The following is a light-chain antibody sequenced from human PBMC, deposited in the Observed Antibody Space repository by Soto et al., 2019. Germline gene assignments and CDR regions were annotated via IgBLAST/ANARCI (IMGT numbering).Light chain of an antibody. J-gene: IGKJ5*01. V-gene: IGKV1-5*03. CDR2: KAS. CDR3: QEYNAYSMT. CDR1: QSISSW. Sequence: DIQITQFPSTLSASVGDRVTITCRASQSISSWLAWYQQKPGKAPKLLIYKASTLETGVPSRFSGSGSGTEFTLSISSLQPDDFETYYCQEYNAYSMTFGQGTRLEIK.